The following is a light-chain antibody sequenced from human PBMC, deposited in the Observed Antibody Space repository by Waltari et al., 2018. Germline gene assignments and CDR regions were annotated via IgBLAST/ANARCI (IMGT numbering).Light chain of an antibody. J-gene: IGKJ2*01. V-gene: IGKV3-15*01. CDR3: QQYDKWPYT. CDR2: GAS. Sequence: EIVMTQSPAPLSVSPGDRATVSCRASQDFNGNLAWYQQKHGQDPRLLIYGASTRGTGTPARFSGSASGTEFTLTISSLQSEDFAIYYCQQYDKWPYTFGQGTKLEIK. CDR1: QDFNGN.